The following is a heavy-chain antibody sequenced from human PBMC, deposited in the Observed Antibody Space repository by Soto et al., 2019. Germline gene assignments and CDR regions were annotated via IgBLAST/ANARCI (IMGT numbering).Heavy chain of an antibody. Sequence: SETLSLTCTVSGGSVTSGRYYWSWSRQPPGKGLEWIGYIYYTGRTSYSSSLKSRVTISVDTPENQFSLKLSSVTAADTAKYYCARSGAGSGWSPDYWGQGTLVTVS. V-gene: IGHV4-61*01. CDR3: ARSGAGSGWSPDY. J-gene: IGHJ4*02. CDR1: GGSVTSGRYY. D-gene: IGHD6-19*01. CDR2: IYYTGRT.